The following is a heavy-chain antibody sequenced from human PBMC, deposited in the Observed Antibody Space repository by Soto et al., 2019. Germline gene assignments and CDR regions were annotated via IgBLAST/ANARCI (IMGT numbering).Heavy chain of an antibody. Sequence: EVQLVESGGGLVKPGGSLRLSCAASGFTFSSYSMNWVRQAPGKGLEWVSSISSSSSDIYYADAVKGRFTISRDNAKNSLYLQMNSLRAEDTAVHYCASSDHYYGSGSYTPPFDSWGPGTLVTVSS. CDR1: GFTFSSYS. V-gene: IGHV3-21*01. D-gene: IGHD3-10*01. J-gene: IGHJ4*02. CDR3: ASSDHYYGSGSYTPPFDS. CDR2: ISSSSSDI.